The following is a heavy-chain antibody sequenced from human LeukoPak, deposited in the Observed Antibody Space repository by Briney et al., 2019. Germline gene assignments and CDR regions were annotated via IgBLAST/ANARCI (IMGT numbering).Heavy chain of an antibody. CDR3: ARLLSPLYVWGSYRPDY. CDR1: GGSISSSSYY. V-gene: IGHV4-39*01. D-gene: IGHD3-16*02. Sequence: PSEALSLTCTVSGGSISSSSYYWGWIRQPPGKGLEWLGGIYYSGSTYYNPSLKSRVTISVDTSKNQFSLKLSSVTAADTAVYYCARLLSPLYVWGSYRPDYWGQGTLVTVSS. J-gene: IGHJ4*02. CDR2: IYYSGST.